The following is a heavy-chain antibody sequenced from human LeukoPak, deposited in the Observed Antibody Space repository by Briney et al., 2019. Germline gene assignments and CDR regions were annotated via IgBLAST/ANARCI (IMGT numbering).Heavy chain of an antibody. CDR2: MNPNSGNT. Sequence: ASVKVSCKASGYTFTSYDINWVRQATGQGLEWMGWMNPNSGNTGYAQKFQGRVTMTRNTSISTAYMELSSLRSEDTAVFYCARDAGGYSYLYYNYYVDVWGKGTTVTVSS. V-gene: IGHV1-8*01. CDR1: GYTFTSYD. CDR3: ARDAGGYSYLYYNYYVDV. J-gene: IGHJ6*03. D-gene: IGHD5-18*01.